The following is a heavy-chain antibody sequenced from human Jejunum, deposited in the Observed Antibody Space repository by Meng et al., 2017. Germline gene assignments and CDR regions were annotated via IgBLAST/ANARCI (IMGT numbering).Heavy chain of an antibody. D-gene: IGHD2-2*02. Sequence: GESLKISCAASGFRFSDYAMSWVRQAPGTGLEWVAVISGSGKTTDYVDSVKGRFTISRDNYKNTLYLQMNSLRVEDTAVYYCAKKSYSGTDCNRWYYWGQGTLVTVSS. CDR1: GFRFSDYA. V-gene: IGHV3-23*01. J-gene: IGHJ4*01. CDR3: AKKSYSGTDCNRWYY. CDR2: ISGSGKTT.